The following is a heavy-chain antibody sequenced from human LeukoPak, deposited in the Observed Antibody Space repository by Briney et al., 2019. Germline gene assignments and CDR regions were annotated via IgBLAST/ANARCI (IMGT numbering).Heavy chain of an antibody. CDR1: GFTFNRYE. CDR3: ARGDGGYYYAMDV. D-gene: IGHD5-24*01. J-gene: IGHJ6*02. CDR2: ISGSGSTI. Sequence: GGSLRLSCAASGFTFNRYEMNWVRQAPGKGLEWVSYISGSGSTIYYADSVKGRFTISRDNAKNSLYLQMNSLRAEDTAVYYCARGDGGYYYAMDVWGRGTTVTVSS. V-gene: IGHV3-48*03.